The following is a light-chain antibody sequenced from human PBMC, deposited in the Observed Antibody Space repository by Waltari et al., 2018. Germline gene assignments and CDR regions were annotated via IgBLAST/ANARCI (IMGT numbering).Light chain of an antibody. CDR3: SSYTSNTTSHVI. CDR2: DVD. Sequence: QSVLTQPASVSGSPGQSITIPCTGTSSDIGGYRFVSWYQQHPGKGPKPMIYDVDNRPSGVSNRFSASKSGNTASLTISGLQADDEAAYYCSSYTSNTTSHVIFGGGTKLTVL. CDR1: SSDIGGYRF. V-gene: IGLV2-14*03. J-gene: IGLJ2*01.